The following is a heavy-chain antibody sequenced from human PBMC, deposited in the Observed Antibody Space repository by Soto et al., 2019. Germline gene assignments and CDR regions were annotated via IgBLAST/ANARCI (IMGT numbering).Heavy chain of an antibody. J-gene: IGHJ4*02. CDR3: AQDRWLQFRYFDY. CDR2: ISWNSGSI. CDR1: GFTFDDYA. D-gene: IGHD5-12*01. Sequence: EVQLVESGGGLVQPGRSLRLSCAASGFTFDDYAMHWVRQAPGKGLEWVSGISWNSGSIGYADSVKGRFTISRDNAKNSLYLQMNSLRAEDTALYYCAQDRWLQFRYFDYWGQGTLVTVS. V-gene: IGHV3-9*01.